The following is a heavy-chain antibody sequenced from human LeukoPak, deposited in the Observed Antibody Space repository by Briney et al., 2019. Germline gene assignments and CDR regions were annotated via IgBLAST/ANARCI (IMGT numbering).Heavy chain of an antibody. CDR1: GGSFSGYY. CDR2: INHGGST. Sequence: SETLSLTCAVYGGSFSGYYWSWLRQPPGKGLEWIGEINHGGSTNYNPSLKSRVTISVDTSKNQFSLKLSSVTAADTAVYYCASRIVGATGYYYYYYMDVWGKGTTVTVSS. V-gene: IGHV4-34*01. CDR3: ASRIVGATGYYYYYYMDV. J-gene: IGHJ6*03. D-gene: IGHD1-26*01.